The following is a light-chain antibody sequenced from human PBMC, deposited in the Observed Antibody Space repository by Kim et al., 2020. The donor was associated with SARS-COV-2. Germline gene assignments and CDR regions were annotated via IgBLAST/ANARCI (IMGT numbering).Light chain of an antibody. Sequence: SYELTQPLSVSVALGQTARMTCGGYNIEKRNVHWYQQRPGQAPILVIYRDSKRPSGIPERVSGSNSGNTATLTISRVQAGDEADYYCQVWDGRAVVFGGG. CDR3: QVWDGRAVV. V-gene: IGLV3-9*01. CDR2: RDS. J-gene: IGLJ2*01. CDR1: NIEKRN.